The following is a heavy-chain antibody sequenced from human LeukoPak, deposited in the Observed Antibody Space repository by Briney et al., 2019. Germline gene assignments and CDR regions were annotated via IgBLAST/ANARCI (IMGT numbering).Heavy chain of an antibody. V-gene: IGHV3-21*01. D-gene: IGHD2-15*01. CDR2: ISASSTYI. Sequence: GGSLRLSCAASGFTFSNYNINWLRQAPGKGLEWASSISASSTYIYYADPVKGRFTISRDNAKNSLFLQMNSLRAEDTAVYYCARGRWYCSGGTCYPDAFDIWGQGTMVTVSS. CDR3: ARGRWYCSGGTCYPDAFDI. CDR1: GFTFSNYN. J-gene: IGHJ3*02.